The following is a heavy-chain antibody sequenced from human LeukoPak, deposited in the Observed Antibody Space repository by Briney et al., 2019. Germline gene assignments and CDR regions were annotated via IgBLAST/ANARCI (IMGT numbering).Heavy chain of an antibody. CDR1: GFTFSSYA. Sequence: PGGSLRLSCAASGFTFSSYAMSWVRQAPGKGLEWVSAISGSGGSTYYADSVKGRFTISIDNSKNTLYLQMNSLRAEDTAVYYCASSTYYYGSGSYYNPNWFDPWGQGTLVTVSS. CDR2: ISGSGGST. D-gene: IGHD3-10*01. V-gene: IGHV3-23*01. CDR3: ASSTYYYGSGSYYNPNWFDP. J-gene: IGHJ5*02.